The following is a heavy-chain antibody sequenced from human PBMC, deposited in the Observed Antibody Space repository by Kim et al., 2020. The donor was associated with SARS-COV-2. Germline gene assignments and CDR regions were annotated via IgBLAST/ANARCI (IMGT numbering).Heavy chain of an antibody. Sequence: SETLSLTCTVSGGSISSSSYYWGWIRQPPGKGLEWIGSIYYSGSTYYNPSLKSRVTISVDTSKNQFSLKLSSVTAADTAVYYCARDHSIAARPDFDYWG. V-gene: IGHV4-39*07. CDR3: ARDHSIAARPDFDY. J-gene: IGHJ4*01. D-gene: IGHD6-6*01. CDR1: GGSISSSSYY. CDR2: IYYSGST.